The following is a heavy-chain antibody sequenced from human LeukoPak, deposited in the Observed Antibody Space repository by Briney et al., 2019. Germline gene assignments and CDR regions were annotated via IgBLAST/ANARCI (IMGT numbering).Heavy chain of an antibody. D-gene: IGHD2-15*01. V-gene: IGHV3-13*01. CDR3: ARASESLDCSGGSCFYYKHWYFDL. CDR2: IGTAGDT. CDR1: GFTFSSYD. J-gene: IGHJ2*01. Sequence: GGSLRLSCAASGFTFSSYDMHWVRQATGKGLEWVSAIGTAGDTYYPGSVKGRFTISRENAKNSLYLQMNSLRAGDTAVYYCARASESLDCSGGSCFYYKHWYFDLWGRGTLVTVSS.